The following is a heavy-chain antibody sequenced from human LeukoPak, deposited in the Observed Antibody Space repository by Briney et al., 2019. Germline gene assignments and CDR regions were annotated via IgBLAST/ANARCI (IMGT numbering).Heavy chain of an antibody. CDR3: ARTSGSQPSYYYYYYMDV. V-gene: IGHV4-59*01. Sequence: SETLSLTCTVSGVSISSYYWSWIRQPPGKGLEWIGYIYYSGSTNYNPSLKSRVTISVDTSKNQFSLKLSSVTAADTAVYYCARTSGSQPSYYYYYYMDVWGKGTTVTVSS. CDR1: GVSISSYY. D-gene: IGHD1-26*01. J-gene: IGHJ6*03. CDR2: IYYSGST.